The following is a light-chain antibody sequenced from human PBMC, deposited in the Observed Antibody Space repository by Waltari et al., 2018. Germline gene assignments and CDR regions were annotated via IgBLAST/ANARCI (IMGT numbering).Light chain of an antibody. J-gene: IGKJ2*02. CDR3: MQSLQAPCT. CDR1: QRLLPSNGYNC. V-gene: IGKV2-28*01. Sequence: EIVMTQSPPSLPITPGEPASISCSSSQRLLPSNGYNCLDWYLQKPGQSPQFLIYLGSIRAAGVPDRFSGSGSGTEFTLNISKVEAEDVAVYYCMQSLQAPCTFGQGTKLEIE. CDR2: LGS.